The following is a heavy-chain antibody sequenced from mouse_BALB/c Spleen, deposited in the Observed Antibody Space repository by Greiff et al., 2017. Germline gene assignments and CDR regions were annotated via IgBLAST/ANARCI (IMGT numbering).Heavy chain of an antibody. V-gene: IGHV1S81*02. CDR3: ARGRGPHY. J-gene: IGHJ2*01. CDR2: INPSNGRT. Sequence: QVQLQQPGADLVKPGASVKLSCKASGYTFTSYWMHWVKQRPGQGLEWIGEINPSNGRTNYNEKFKSKATLTVDKSSSTAYMQLSSLTSEDSAVYYCARGRGPHYWGQGTTLTVSS. D-gene: IGHD3-3*01. CDR1: GYTFTSYW.